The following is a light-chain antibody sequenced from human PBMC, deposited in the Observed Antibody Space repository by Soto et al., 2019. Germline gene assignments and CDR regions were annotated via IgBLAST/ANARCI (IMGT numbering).Light chain of an antibody. J-gene: IGKJ4*01. V-gene: IGKV3-15*01. CDR2: GAS. CDR1: QSVSSR. Sequence: DIVMTQSPDTLSVSQGERATLSCRASQSVSSRLAWYQQKPGQAPRLLMYGASTRATGIPGRFSGSGSGTDFTLTISSLQSEDFAVYYCQQYNNWLTFGGGTKVEIK. CDR3: QQYNNWLT.